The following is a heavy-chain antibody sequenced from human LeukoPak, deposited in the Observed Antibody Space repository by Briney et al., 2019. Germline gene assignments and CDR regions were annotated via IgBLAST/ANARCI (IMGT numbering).Heavy chain of an antibody. CDR2: IWYDGSNK. V-gene: IGHV3-33*01. CDR3: ARVFTPGSDAFDI. Sequence: GGSLRLSCAASGFTFSSYGMHWVRQAPGKGLEWVAVIWYDGSNKYYADSLKGRFTISRDNSKNTLYLQMNSLRAEDTAVYYCARVFTPGSDAFDIWGQGTMVTVSS. J-gene: IGHJ3*02. D-gene: IGHD2-15*01. CDR1: GFTFSSYG.